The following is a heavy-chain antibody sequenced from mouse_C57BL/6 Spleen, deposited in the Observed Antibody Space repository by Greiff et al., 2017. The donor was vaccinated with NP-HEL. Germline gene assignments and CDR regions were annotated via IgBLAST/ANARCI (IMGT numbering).Heavy chain of an antibody. D-gene: IGHD2-1*01. CDR1: GFTFSSYA. CDR3: ARDPPYGNFLYWYFDV. V-gene: IGHV5-4*01. J-gene: IGHJ1*03. Sequence: EVKVEESGGGLVKPGGSLKLSCAASGFTFSSYAMSWVRQTPEKRLEWVATISDGGSYTYYPDNVKGRFTISRDNAKNNLYLQMSHLKSEDTAMYYCARDPPYGNFLYWYFDVWGTGTTVTVSS. CDR2: ISDGGSYT.